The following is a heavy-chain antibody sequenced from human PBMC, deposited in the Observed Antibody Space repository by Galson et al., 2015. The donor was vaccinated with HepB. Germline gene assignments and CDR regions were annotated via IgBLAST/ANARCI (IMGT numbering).Heavy chain of an antibody. CDR3: AIYSGTYPTYYFDY. D-gene: IGHD1-26*01. J-gene: IGHJ4*02. CDR1: GYSFTSYW. Sequence: QSGEEVKKPGESLRISCKGSGYSFTSYWVSWVSQMPGKGLEWMGRIDPSDSYTNYSTSFQGHVTISADRSISTAYLQWSSLKASDTAMYYCAIYSGTYPTYYFDYWGQGTLVTVSS. V-gene: IGHV5-10-1*01. CDR2: IDPSDSYT.